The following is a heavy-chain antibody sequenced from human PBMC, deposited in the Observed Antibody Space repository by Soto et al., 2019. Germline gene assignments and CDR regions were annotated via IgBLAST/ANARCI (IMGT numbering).Heavy chain of an antibody. D-gene: IGHD3-22*01. J-gene: IGHJ4*02. CDR2: IKSKADGGAT. V-gene: IGHV3-15*01. Sequence: PGGSLRLSCAASVFTFSNAWMNWVRQAPGKGLEWVGRIKSKADGGATDYAAPVNGRFTISRDDSKNTLYLQMNSLKSEDTAVYYCTTLTMIEVHDDSWGQGTLVTVSS. CDR3: TTLTMIEVHDDS. CDR1: VFTFSNAW.